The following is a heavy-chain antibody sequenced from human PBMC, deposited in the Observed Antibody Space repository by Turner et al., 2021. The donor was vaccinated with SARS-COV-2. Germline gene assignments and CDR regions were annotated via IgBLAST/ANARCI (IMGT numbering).Heavy chain of an antibody. V-gene: IGHV4-39*01. CDR1: GGPISSSSYS. D-gene: IGHD3-22*01. Sequence: QLQLQESGPGLVKPSETLSLTCPFPGGPISSSSYSWGWTRHPPGKGLDWIGGIYYGGPTYYSPILKSRVTITVDSSKNQFSLKVSSVTAADTAVYYCATPSVSYDSSGYFHFDLWGRGTLVTVSS. J-gene: IGHJ2*01. CDR2: IYYGGPT. CDR3: ATPSVSYDSSGYFHFDL.